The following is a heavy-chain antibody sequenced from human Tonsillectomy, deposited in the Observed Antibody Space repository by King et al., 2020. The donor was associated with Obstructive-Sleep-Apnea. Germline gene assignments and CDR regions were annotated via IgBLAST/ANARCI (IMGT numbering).Heavy chain of an antibody. V-gene: IGHV4-59*01. J-gene: IGHJ5*02. CDR1: GGSISSYY. D-gene: IGHD5-18*01. Sequence: QVQLQESGPGLVKPSETLSLTCTVSGGSISSYYWSWIRQPPGKGLEWIGYIYYSGRTNYNPSLKSRVTISVDTSKNQFSLKLSSVTAADTAVYYCARDGGYSYGYSPWGQGTLVTVSA. CDR3: ARDGGYSYGYSP. CDR2: IYYSGRT.